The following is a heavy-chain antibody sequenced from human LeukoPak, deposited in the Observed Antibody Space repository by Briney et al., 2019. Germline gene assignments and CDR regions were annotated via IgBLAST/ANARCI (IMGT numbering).Heavy chain of an antibody. CDR3: AKHWSYCSTTSCFFNYYYYYMDV. J-gene: IGHJ6*03. D-gene: IGHD2-2*01. Sequence: GASVKVSCKASGYTFTSYGISWVRQAPGQGLEWMGWISAYNGNTNYARKLQGRVTMTTDTSTSTAYMELRSLRSEDTAVYYCAKHWSYCSTTSCFFNYYYYYMDVWGKGTTVTVSS. V-gene: IGHV1-18*01. CDR1: GYTFTSYG. CDR2: ISAYNGNT.